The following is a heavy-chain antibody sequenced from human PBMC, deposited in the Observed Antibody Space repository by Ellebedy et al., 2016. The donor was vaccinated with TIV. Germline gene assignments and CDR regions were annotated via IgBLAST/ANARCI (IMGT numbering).Heavy chain of an antibody. CDR1: YGSISSYY. Sequence: MPSETLSLTCTVSYGSISSYYWSWIRQPPGKGLEWLGYIVSSGSTTYNPSLKSRLTMSIDTSKKQISLKLSSVNAGDTGVYFCARSNKSFLGETDAFDIWGQGTRVTVSS. D-gene: IGHD3-3*01. J-gene: IGHJ3*02. V-gene: IGHV4-59*01. CDR3: ARSNKSFLGETDAFDI. CDR2: IVSSGST.